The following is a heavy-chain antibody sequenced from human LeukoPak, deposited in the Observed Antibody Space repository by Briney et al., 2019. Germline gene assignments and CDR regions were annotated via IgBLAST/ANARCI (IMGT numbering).Heavy chain of an antibody. J-gene: IGHJ5*02. D-gene: IGHD3-10*01. CDR1: GYTFTSYA. Sequence: ASVKVSCKASGYTFTSYAMHWVRQAPGQRLEWMGWISAYNGNTNYAQKLQGRVTMTTDTSTSTAYMELRSLRSDDTAVYYCAREIRFGEFASWFDPWGQGTLVTVSS. CDR3: AREIRFGEFASWFDP. V-gene: IGHV1-18*01. CDR2: ISAYNGNT.